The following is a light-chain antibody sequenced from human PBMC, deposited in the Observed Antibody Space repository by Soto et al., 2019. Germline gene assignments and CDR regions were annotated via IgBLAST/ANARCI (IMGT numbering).Light chain of an antibody. CDR3: QQYESFPRT. V-gene: IGKV1-5*03. J-gene: IGKJ1*01. CDR1: QSINSW. CDR2: KAS. Sequence: DIQMTQSPSTLSASVGDRVTITCGASQSINSWLAWYQQKPGKAPKLFIFKASTLESGVPSRFSGSGSGTEFTLSISSLQPDDFATYFCQQYESFPRTFGQGTKVEIK.